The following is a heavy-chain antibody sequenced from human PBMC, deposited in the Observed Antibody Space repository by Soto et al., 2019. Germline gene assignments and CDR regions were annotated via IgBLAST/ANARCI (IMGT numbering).Heavy chain of an antibody. CDR3: ASTITMVRGVHRNPFDY. CDR1: GGSTSSGGYS. Sequence: SETLSLTCAVSGGSTSSGGYSWSWLRQPPGKGLEWIGYISHSGSTYYNPSLKSRVTISVDTSKNQFSLKLSSVTAADTAVYYCASTITMVRGVHRNPFDYWGQGTLVTVSS. CDR2: ISHSGST. V-gene: IGHV4-30-2*01. J-gene: IGHJ4*02. D-gene: IGHD3-10*01.